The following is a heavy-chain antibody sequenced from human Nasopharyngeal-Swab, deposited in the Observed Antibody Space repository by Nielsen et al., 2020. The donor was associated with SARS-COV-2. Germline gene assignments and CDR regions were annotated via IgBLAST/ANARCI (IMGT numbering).Heavy chain of an antibody. D-gene: IGHD3-16*01. CDR2: IKEDGSEK. CDR1: GFTFSSYW. V-gene: IGHV3-7*05. CDR3: VRDYTRFDY. Sequence: GGSLRLSCAASGFTFSSYWMSWVRQAPGKGLEWVAYIKEDGSEKYFVDSVKGRFTISRDNAKNSLYLQMNSLRAEDTAVYYCVRDYTRFDYWGQGTLVTVSS. J-gene: IGHJ4*02.